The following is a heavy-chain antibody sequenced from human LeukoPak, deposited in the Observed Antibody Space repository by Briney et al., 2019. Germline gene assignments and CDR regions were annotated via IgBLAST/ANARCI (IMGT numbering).Heavy chain of an antibody. D-gene: IGHD6-19*01. CDR2: INPSGGNT. CDR1: GYTFTSNY. V-gene: IGHV1-46*01. J-gene: IGHJ4*01. Sequence: ASVKVSCKASGYTFTSNYMHWVRQAPGQGLEWMGIINPSGGNTNYAQKLQGRVTMTTDTSTSTAYMELRSLRSDDTAVYYCARDVAEQWLVLETSDYWGQEPWSPSPQ. CDR3: ARDVAEQWLVLETSDY.